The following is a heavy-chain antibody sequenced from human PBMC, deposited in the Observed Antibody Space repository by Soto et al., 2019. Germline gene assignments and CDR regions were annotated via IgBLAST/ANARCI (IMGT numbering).Heavy chain of an antibody. D-gene: IGHD1-1*01. CDR3: AKATATVGGSFDY. CDR2: ILVDGRT. V-gene: IGHV3-23*01. CDR1: GFPCGSYD. Sequence: PGGSLRLSCAASGFPCGSYDMTWVRQAPGKGLEWVSTILVDGRTFYVDSVKGRFTISRDNSRNTVYLQMNSLTAGDTALYYCAKATATVGGSFDYCGQGTMVTVSS. J-gene: IGHJ3*01.